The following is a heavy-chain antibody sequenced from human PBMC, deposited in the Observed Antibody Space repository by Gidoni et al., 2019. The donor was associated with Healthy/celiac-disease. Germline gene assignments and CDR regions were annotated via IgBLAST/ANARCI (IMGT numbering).Heavy chain of an antibody. D-gene: IGHD3-10*01. J-gene: IGHJ6*03. CDR2: SSSSSSYI. CDR3: AREVYGSDRAPYYYYYYMDV. Sequence: VQLVESGGGLVKPGGSLRLYCAASGFTFISYSMNCVRQAPGKGLEWVSSSSSSSSYIYYADSVKGRFTISRDNAKNSLYLQMNSLRAEDTAVYYCAREVYGSDRAPYYYYYYMDVWGKGTTVTVSS. CDR1: GFTFISYS. V-gene: IGHV3-21*01.